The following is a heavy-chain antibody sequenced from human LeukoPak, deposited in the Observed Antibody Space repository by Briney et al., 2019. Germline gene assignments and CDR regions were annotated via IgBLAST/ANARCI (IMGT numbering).Heavy chain of an antibody. J-gene: IGHJ6*02. CDR1: GFTFSSYS. CDR3: ARELFANYDILTGYMDV. Sequence: GGSLRLSCAASGFTFSSYSVNWVRQAPGKGLEWVSSIRSSSSYIYYADAVKGRFTISRDNAKNSLYLQMNSLRAEDTAVYYCARELFANYDILTGYMDVWGQGTTVTVSS. D-gene: IGHD3-9*01. V-gene: IGHV3-21*01. CDR2: IRSSSSYI.